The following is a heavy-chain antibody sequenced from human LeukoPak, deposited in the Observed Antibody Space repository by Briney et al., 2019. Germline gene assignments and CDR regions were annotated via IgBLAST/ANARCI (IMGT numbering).Heavy chain of an antibody. CDR1: GFTFSTYN. CDR3: ARDIHSEIVVVRAANEMVV. CDR2: ISSSSSYI. J-gene: IGHJ6*04. Sequence: GGSLRLSCAASGFTFSTYNMNWVRQVPGKGLEWVSSISSSSSYIYYADSVKGRFTISRDNAKDSLYLQMNSLRAEDTAVYYCARDIHSEIVVVRAANEMVVWGKGTTVTVSS. D-gene: IGHD2-2*01. V-gene: IGHV3-21*01.